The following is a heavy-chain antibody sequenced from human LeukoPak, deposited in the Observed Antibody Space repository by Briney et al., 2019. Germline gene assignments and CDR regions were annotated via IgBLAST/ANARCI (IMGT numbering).Heavy chain of an antibody. CDR3: AGTPDAYYYYGMDV. J-gene: IGHJ6*02. CDR1: GFTFSSYS. CDR2: ITASGTAM. V-gene: IGHV3-48*02. Sequence: GGSLRLSCAASGFTFSSYSMNWVRQAPGKGLEWVSHITASGTAMFYADSVKGRFTISRDNAKNSLYLQMNSLRDEDTAVYYCAGTPDAYYYYGMDVWGQGTTVTVSS. D-gene: IGHD1-14*01.